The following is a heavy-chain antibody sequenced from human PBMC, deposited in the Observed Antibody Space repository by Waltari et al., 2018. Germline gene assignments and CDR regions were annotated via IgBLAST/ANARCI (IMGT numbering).Heavy chain of an antibody. CDR2: ISGGGGNT. V-gene: IGHV3-23*01. CDR1: GFTFSCSV. D-gene: IGHD1-26*01. J-gene: IGHJ4*02. Sequence: EVQLLGAGGGLVQPGGSLRLSCVASGFTFSCSVWSWVRRVPGEGLEGVSAISGGGGNTVYADSVKGRFTFSRDNSKNTVYLQMNSLRAEDTAVYYCAKVKGGTTNYFDYWGQGTLVTVSS. CDR3: AKVKGGTTNYFDY.